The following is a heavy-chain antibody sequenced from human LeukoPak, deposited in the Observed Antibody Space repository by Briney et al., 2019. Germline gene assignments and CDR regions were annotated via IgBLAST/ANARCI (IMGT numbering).Heavy chain of an antibody. V-gene: IGHV4-4*07. CDR1: GGSISSYY. D-gene: IGHD4-17*01. J-gene: IGHJ6*03. Sequence: SETLSLTCTVSGGSISSYYWSWIRQPAGKGLEWIGRIYTSGSTNYNPPLKSRVTISVDTSKNQFSLKLSSVTAADTAVYYCARGYGDSDYYYYYMDVWGKGTTVTISS. CDR2: IYTSGST. CDR3: ARGYGDSDYYYYYMDV.